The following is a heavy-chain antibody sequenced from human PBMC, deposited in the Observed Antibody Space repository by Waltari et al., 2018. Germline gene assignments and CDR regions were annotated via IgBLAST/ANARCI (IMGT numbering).Heavy chain of an antibody. Sequence: EIQLVQSGGGLAQPGGSVRLSCGATGFSIGDYSLNWVRQAPGKGLEWVSYITGSSRTKYYADSVRGRFTISRDNAKNSLYLQMNSLRGEDTAVYYCARPVRISGNYGLDVWGQGTTVIVSS. CDR3: ARPVRISGNYGLDV. J-gene: IGHJ6*02. V-gene: IGHV3-48*01. CDR1: GFSIGDYS. CDR2: ITGSSRTK.